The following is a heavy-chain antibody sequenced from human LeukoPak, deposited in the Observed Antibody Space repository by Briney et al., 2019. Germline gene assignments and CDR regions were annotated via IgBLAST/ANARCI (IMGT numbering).Heavy chain of an antibody. D-gene: IGHD3-22*01. Sequence: ASVKVSCKASGYTFAGYYMHWVRQAPGQGLEWMGRINPNSGGTNYAQKFQGRVTMTRDTSISTAYMELSRLRSDDTAVYYCARDYYDSSGYKYYFDYWGQGALVTVSS. CDR2: INPNSGGT. CDR1: GYTFAGYY. CDR3: ARDYYDSSGYKYYFDY. V-gene: IGHV1-2*06. J-gene: IGHJ4*02.